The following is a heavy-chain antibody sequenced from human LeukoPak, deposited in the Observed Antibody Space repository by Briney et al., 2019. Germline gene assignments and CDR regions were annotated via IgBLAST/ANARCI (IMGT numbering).Heavy chain of an antibody. D-gene: IGHD3-22*01. V-gene: IGHV3-64D*06. Sequence: GGSLRLSCSASGFTFSWHAMHWVRQAPGKGLEYVSAISSNGGSTYYADSVKGRFTISRDNSKNTLYLQMSSLRAEDTAVFYCARTSSGCSPIWGQGTMVTVSS. J-gene: IGHJ3*02. CDR2: ISSNGGST. CDR3: ARTSSGCSPI. CDR1: GFTFSWHA.